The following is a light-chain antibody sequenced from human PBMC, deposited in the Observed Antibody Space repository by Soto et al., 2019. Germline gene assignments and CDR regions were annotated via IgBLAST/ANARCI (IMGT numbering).Light chain of an antibody. CDR3: QQSYSTLMYT. Sequence: DIQMTQSPSSLSASVGDRVTITCRARQSISSYLNWYQQKPGKAPKLLIYAASSLQSGVPSRFSGSGSGTDFTLTISSLQPEDFATYYCQQSYSTLMYTFGQGTKLEIE. CDR2: AAS. J-gene: IGKJ2*01. V-gene: IGKV1-39*01. CDR1: QSISSY.